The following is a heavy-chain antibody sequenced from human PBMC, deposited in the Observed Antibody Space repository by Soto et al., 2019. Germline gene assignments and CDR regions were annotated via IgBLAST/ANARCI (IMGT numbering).Heavy chain of an antibody. CDR1: GYTFTNHY. Sequence: RASVKVSCKASGYTFTNHYLHWVRQAPGQGLEWLGIIRPNCGRADYAPRFRGRVTMTRDTSTSTVYMELTSLRSEDTAVYFCAREPNESYYFDYWRQGTLVTVSS. J-gene: IGHJ4*02. V-gene: IGHV1-46*01. D-gene: IGHD3-10*01. CDR3: AREPNESYYFDY. CDR2: IRPNCGRA.